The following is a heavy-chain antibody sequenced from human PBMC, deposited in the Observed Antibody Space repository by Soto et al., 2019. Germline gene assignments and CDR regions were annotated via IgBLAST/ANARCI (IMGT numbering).Heavy chain of an antibody. V-gene: IGHV1-69*02. D-gene: IGHD1-26*01. CDR1: AGTFSSYI. CDR3: ARFPQTAIVGAAYFDY. J-gene: IGHJ4*02. Sequence: QVQLVQSGAEVKKPGSSVKVSCKASAGTFSSYIISWVRQAPGQGLEWMGRIIPILGIANYAQKFQGRVTIAADKSTSTAYMELSSLRSEDTAVYYCARFPQTAIVGAAYFDYWGQGTLVTVSP. CDR2: IIPILGIA.